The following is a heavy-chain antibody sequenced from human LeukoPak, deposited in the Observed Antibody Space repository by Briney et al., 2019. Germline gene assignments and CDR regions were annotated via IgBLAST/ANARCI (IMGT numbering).Heavy chain of an antibody. J-gene: IGHJ4*02. CDR1: GFIVSSNY. CDR3: ARCGDGLPCDFDY. Sequence: GGSLRLSCAASGFIVSSNYMSWVRQAPGKGLEWVSVIYSDYSGGSTYYADSVKGRFTISRDNAKNSLYLQMNSLRAEDTGVYYCARCGDGLPCDFDYWGQGTLVTVSS. V-gene: IGHV3-66*01. D-gene: IGHD3-10*01. CDR2: IYSDYSGGST.